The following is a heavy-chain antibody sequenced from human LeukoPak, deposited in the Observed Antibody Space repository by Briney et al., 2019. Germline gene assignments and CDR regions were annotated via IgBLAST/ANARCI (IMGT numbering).Heavy chain of an antibody. CDR3: ARGAVIAAADEYYYGMDV. CDR1: GGSISSSSYY. V-gene: IGHV4-39*07. Sequence: SSETLSLTCTVSGGSISSSSYYWGWIRQPPGEGLEWIGSIYYSGSTNYNPSLKSRVTISVDTSKNQFSLKLSSVTAADTAVYYCARGAVIAAADEYYYGMDVWGQGTTVTVSS. CDR2: IYYSGST. J-gene: IGHJ6*02. D-gene: IGHD6-13*01.